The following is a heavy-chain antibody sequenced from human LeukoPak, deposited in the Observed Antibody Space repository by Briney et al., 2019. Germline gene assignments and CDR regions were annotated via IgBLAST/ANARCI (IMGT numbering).Heavy chain of an antibody. CDR3: ASSAITLSSSWYGDYYYYMDV. J-gene: IGHJ6*03. CDR1: GYSFTSYW. V-gene: IGHV5-51*01. Sequence: GESLKISCKGSGYSFTSYWIGWVRQMPGKGLEWMGIIYPGDSDTRYSPSFQGQVTISADKSISTAYLQWSSLKASDTAMYYCASSAITLSSSWYGDYYYYMDVWGKGTTVTVSS. D-gene: IGHD6-13*01. CDR2: IYPGDSDT.